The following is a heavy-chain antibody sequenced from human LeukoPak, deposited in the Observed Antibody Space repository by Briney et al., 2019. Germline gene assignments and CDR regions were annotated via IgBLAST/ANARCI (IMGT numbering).Heavy chain of an antibody. CDR1: GFTFSSYS. Sequence: GGSLRLSCAASGFTFSSYSMNWVRQAPGKGREWVSYISSSSSTIYYADSVKGRFTISRDNAKNSLYLQMNSLRAEDTAVYYCARDHFIPFLEWLKTGSMDVWGQGTTVTVSS. V-gene: IGHV3-48*01. CDR3: ARDHFIPFLEWLKTGSMDV. D-gene: IGHD3-3*02. CDR2: ISSSSSTI. J-gene: IGHJ6*02.